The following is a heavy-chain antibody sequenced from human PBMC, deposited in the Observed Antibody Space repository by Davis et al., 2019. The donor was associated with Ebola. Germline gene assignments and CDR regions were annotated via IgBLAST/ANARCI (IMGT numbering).Heavy chain of an antibody. CDR1: GDSVSSNSAA. CDR3: ARGITGSESEYYYYYYGMDV. CDR2: TYYRTKWYN. Sequence: SETLSLTCAISGDSVSSNSAAWNWIRQSPSRGLEWLGRTYYRTKWYNDYAVSVKSRITINPDTSKNQFSLQLNSVTPEDTAVYYCARGITGSESEYYYYYYGMDVWGQGTTVTVSS. V-gene: IGHV6-1*01. J-gene: IGHJ6*02. D-gene: IGHD1-20*01.